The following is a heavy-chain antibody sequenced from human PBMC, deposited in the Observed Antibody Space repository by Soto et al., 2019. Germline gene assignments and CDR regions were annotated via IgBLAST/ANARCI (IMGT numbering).Heavy chain of an antibody. V-gene: IGHV1-2*02. D-gene: IGHD3-9*01. CDR3: ARLYYDILTGYYYGMDV. Sequence: QVQLVQSGAEVKKPGASVKVSCKASGYTFTGYYMHWVRQAPGQGLEWMGWINPNSGGTNYAQKFQGRVTMTRDTSISTAYMELSRLRSDDTAVYYCARLYYDILTGYYYGMDVWGQGTTVTVSS. CDR2: INPNSGGT. CDR1: GYTFTGYY. J-gene: IGHJ6*02.